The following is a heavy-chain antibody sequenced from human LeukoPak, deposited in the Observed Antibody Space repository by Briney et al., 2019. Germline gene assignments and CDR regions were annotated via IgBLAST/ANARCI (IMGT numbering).Heavy chain of an antibody. D-gene: IGHD2-2*01. CDR2: IYHSGST. J-gene: IGHJ5*02. CDR1: GGSISSGGYS. CDR3: ARAGEDYCSSTSCYGGWFDP. V-gene: IGHV4-30-2*01. Sequence: PSETLSLTCAVSGGSISSGGYSWSWIRQPPGKGLEWIGYIYHSGSTYYNPSLKSRVTISVDRSKNQFSLKLSSVTAADTAVYYCARAGEDYCSSTSCYGGWFDPWGQGTLVTVSS.